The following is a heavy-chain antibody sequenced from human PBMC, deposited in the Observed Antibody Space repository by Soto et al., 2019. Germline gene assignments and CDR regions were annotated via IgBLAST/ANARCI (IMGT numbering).Heavy chain of an antibody. CDR3: ARREVGYSSGWPN. Sequence: QLQLQESGPGLVKPSETLSLTCTVSGGSISSSSYYWGWIRQPPGKGLEWIGSIYYSRSTYYNPSLKSRVTISVDTSKNQFSLKLSSVTAADTAVYYCARREVGYSSGWPNWGQGTLVTVSS. J-gene: IGHJ4*02. CDR1: GGSISSSSYY. CDR2: IYYSRST. V-gene: IGHV4-39*01. D-gene: IGHD6-19*01.